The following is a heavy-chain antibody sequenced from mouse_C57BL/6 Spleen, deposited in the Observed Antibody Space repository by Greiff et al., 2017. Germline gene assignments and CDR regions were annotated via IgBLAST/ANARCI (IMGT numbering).Heavy chain of an antibody. Sequence: EVMLVESGGGLVKPGGSLKLSCAASGFTFSSYTMSWVRQTPEKRLEWVATISGGGGNTSYPASVKGRFTISRDNAKNTLYLQMSRLRSEDTALYYCARQNGTGTDYWGQGTTLTVSS. CDR3: ARQNGTGTDY. D-gene: IGHD4-1*01. V-gene: IGHV5-9*01. J-gene: IGHJ2*01. CDR2: ISGGGGNT. CDR1: GFTFSSYT.